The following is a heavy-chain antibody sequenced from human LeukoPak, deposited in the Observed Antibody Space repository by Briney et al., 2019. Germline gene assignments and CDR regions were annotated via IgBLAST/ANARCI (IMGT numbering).Heavy chain of an antibody. Sequence: GASVKLSCKASGGTFSSYAISWVRQAPGQGLEWMGRIIPIFGTANYAQKFQGRVTITTDESTSTAYMELSSLRSEDTAVYYCARSEVRGYSYGPRYNWFDPWGQGTLVTVSS. CDR2: IIPIFGTA. CDR3: ARSEVRGYSYGPRYNWFDP. V-gene: IGHV1-69*05. CDR1: GGTFSSYA. J-gene: IGHJ5*02. D-gene: IGHD5-18*01.